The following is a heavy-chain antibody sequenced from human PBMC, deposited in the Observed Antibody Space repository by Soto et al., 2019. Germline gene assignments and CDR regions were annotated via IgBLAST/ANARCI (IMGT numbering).Heavy chain of an antibody. V-gene: IGHV4-61*01. CDR2: IYYSGST. Sequence: KPSETLSLTCTVSGGSVSSGSYYWSWIRQPPGKGLEWIGYIYYSGSTNYNPSLKSRVTISVDTSKNQFSLKLSSVTAADTAVYYCARELYSSGWYTPYYYYYGMDVWGQGTTVTVSS. CDR1: GGSVSSGSYY. CDR3: ARELYSSGWYTPYYYYYGMDV. D-gene: IGHD6-19*01. J-gene: IGHJ6*02.